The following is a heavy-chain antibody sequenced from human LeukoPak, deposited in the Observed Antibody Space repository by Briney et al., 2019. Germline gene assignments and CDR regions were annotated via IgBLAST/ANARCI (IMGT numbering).Heavy chain of an antibody. CDR3: AKDLGEQWLITAFDY. CDR2: ISGGGDST. CDR1: GFTFSSYA. V-gene: IGHV3-23*01. Sequence: GGSLRLSCAASGFTFSSYAMSWVRQAPGKGLEWVSAISGGGDSTIYADSVKGRFTISRDNSKNTPYLQMNSLRAEDTAVYYCAKDLGEQWLITAFDYWGQGTLVTVSS. D-gene: IGHD6-19*01. J-gene: IGHJ4*02.